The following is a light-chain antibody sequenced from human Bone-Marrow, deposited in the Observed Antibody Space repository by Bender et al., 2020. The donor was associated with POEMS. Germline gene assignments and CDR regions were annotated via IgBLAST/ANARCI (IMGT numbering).Light chain of an antibody. Sequence: QSALTQPASVSGSPGQSITISCTGTNSDVGTYNLVSWYQHHPGQAPKLILYDVPSRPSGVPNRFSGSESGDTAYLTISGLQAEGEADYYCSSYKTPHNVVFGGGPKLTVL. CDR2: DVP. CDR1: NSDVGTYNL. J-gene: IGLJ2*01. V-gene: IGLV2-14*02. CDR3: SSYKTPHNVV.